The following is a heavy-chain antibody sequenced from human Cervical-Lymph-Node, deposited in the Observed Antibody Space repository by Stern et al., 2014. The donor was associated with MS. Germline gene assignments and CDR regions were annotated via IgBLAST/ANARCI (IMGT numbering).Heavy chain of an antibody. V-gene: IGHV3-23*04. CDR2: IIVSGSSP. Sequence: VQLVESGGGLVQPGGSLRLSCAASGFTFSTYAMNWARQAPGKGLEWVSTIIVSGSSPYYADSVKGRFTISRDNSKNTLYLQRNSRRVEDTAVYYCVRHYGDSDYWGQGTLVTVSS. CDR1: GFTFSTYA. J-gene: IGHJ4*02. CDR3: VRHYGDSDY. D-gene: IGHD4-17*01.